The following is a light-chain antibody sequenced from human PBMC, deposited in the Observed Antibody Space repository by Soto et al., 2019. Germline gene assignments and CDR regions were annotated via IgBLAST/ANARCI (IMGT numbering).Light chain of an antibody. CDR3: QKYNSAPLT. CDR2: AAS. V-gene: IGKV1-27*01. CDR1: QGIHNY. J-gene: IGKJ4*01. Sequence: DIHMTQSPSSLSASVGDRVTITCRASQGIHNYLAWYQQKPGKVPKLLIYAASTLQSGVPFRFSVSGSGTDFTLTISSLQPEDVATYYCQKYNSAPLTFGGGTNVEIK.